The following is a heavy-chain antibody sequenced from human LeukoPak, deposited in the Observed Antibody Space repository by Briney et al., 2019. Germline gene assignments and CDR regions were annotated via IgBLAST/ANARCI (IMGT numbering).Heavy chain of an antibody. Sequence: ASVKVSCEAFGYTFTGYYMHWVRQAPGQGLEWMGWINPNSGGTNYAQKFQGRVTMTRDTSISTAYMELSRLRSGDTAVYYCARVPGRSGGRMPFDYWGQGTLVTVSS. CDR3: ARVPGRSGGRMPFDY. V-gene: IGHV1-2*02. CDR1: GYTFTGYY. J-gene: IGHJ4*02. D-gene: IGHD2-15*01. CDR2: INPNSGGT.